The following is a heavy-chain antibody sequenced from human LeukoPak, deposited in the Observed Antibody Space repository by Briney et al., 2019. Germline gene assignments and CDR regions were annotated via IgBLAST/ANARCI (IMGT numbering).Heavy chain of an antibody. CDR1: GFTFSNAW. Sequence: GGSLRLSCAASGFTFSNAWMSWVRQAPGKGLEWVGRIKSKTDGGTTDYAAPVKGRFTISRDDSKNTLYLQMNSLKTEDTAVYYCTTSTVTTDYYYYGMDVWGQGTTVTVSS. CDR2: IKSKTDGGTT. CDR3: TTSTVTTDYYYYGMDV. D-gene: IGHD4-11*01. V-gene: IGHV3-15*01. J-gene: IGHJ6*02.